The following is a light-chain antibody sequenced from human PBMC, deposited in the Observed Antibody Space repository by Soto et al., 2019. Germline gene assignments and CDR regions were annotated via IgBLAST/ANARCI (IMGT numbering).Light chain of an antibody. CDR1: SSDVGGYNY. CDR2: DVS. Sequence: QSALTQPRSVSGSPGQSVTIPCTGTSSDVGGYNYVSWYQRHAGKGPKLIIYDVSERPSGVPDRFSASKSGNTASLTISGLQAEAEADYYCSSYAGNYVYVFGSGTKVTV. V-gene: IGLV2-11*01. J-gene: IGLJ1*01. CDR3: SSYAGNYVYV.